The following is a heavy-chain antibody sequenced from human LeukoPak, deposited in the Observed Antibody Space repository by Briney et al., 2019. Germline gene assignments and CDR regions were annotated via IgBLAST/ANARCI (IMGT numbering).Heavy chain of an antibody. CDR1: GFTFSKYF. Sequence: GGSLRLSCAASGFTFSKYFMHWVRQAPGKGLEWVTVISYDGNNKYYADSVKGRFTISRDNSKNTLYLQMNSLRPEDTAVYYCARDLRAFREVTTIIHWGQGTLVTVSS. CDR2: ISYDGNNK. J-gene: IGHJ4*02. V-gene: IGHV3-30-3*01. CDR3: ARDLRAFREVTTIIH. D-gene: IGHD5-24*01.